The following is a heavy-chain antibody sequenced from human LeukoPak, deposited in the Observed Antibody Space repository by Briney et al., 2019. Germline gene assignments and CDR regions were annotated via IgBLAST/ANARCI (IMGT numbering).Heavy chain of an antibody. CDR1: GFTFSSYG. V-gene: IGHV3-23*01. J-gene: IGHJ4*02. CDR3: AKGAGYYGSGSLDY. D-gene: IGHD3-10*01. CDR2: ISGSGGST. Sequence: GGSLRLSCAASGFTFSSYGMSWVRQAPGKGLEWVSAISGSGGSTYYADSVKGRFTISRDNSKNTLYLQMNSLRAEDTAVYYCAKGAGYYGSGSLDYWGQGTLVTVSS.